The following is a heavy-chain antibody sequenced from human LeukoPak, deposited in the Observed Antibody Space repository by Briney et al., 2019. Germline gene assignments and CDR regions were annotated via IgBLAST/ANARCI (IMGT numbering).Heavy chain of an antibody. J-gene: IGHJ3*02. Sequence: PGGSLRLSCAASGFTFSSYAMSWVRQAPGKGLEGVSAISGSGGSTYYADSVKVRFTISRDNSKNTLYVQMNRLRAEDAAVYYCAKDYKSGYVPGAFDIWGQGTMVTVSS. CDR2: ISGSGGST. CDR3: AKDYKSGYVPGAFDI. CDR1: GFTFSSYA. V-gene: IGHV3-23*01. D-gene: IGHD5-12*01.